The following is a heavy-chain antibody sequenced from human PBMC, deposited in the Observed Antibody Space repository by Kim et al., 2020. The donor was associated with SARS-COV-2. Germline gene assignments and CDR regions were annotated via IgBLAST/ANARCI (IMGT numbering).Heavy chain of an antibody. CDR2: INHSGST. Sequence: SETLSLTCAVYGGSFSGYYWSWIRQPPGKGLEWIGEINHSGSTNYNPSLKSRVTISVDTSKNQFSLKLSSVTAADTAVYYCARRPDNPRYYYGSGSLVDWGQGTLVTVSS. D-gene: IGHD3-10*01. CDR3: ARRPDNPRYYYGSGSLVD. J-gene: IGHJ4*02. V-gene: IGHV4-34*01. CDR1: GGSFSGYY.